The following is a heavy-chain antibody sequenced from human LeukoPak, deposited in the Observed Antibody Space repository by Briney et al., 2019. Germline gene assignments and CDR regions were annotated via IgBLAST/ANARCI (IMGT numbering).Heavy chain of an antibody. Sequence: ASVKVSCKASGYTFTGYYMHWVRQVPGQGLEWMGWINPNSGGTNYAQKFQGRVTMTRDTSISTAYMELSRLRSDDTAVYYCARVLKSMALNTDYWGQGTLVTVSS. D-gene: IGHD4/OR15-4a*01. CDR3: ARVLKSMALNTDY. J-gene: IGHJ4*02. CDR1: GYTFTGYY. CDR2: INPNSGGT. V-gene: IGHV1-2*02.